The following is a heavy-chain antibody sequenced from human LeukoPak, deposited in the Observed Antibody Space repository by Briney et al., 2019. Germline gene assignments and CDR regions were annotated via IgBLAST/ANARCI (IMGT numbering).Heavy chain of an antibody. J-gene: IGHJ5*02. D-gene: IGHD3-10*01. CDR1: GYSISSGYY. CDR3: ARVGYYYGSGSYYYNWFDP. CDR2: IYHSGST. V-gene: IGHV4-38-2*01. Sequence: SETLSLTCAVSGYSISSGYYWGWIRQPPGKGLEWIGSIYHSGSTYYNPSLKSRVTISVDTSKNQFSLKLSSVTAADTAVYYCARVGYYYGSGSYYYNWFDPWGQGTLVTVSS.